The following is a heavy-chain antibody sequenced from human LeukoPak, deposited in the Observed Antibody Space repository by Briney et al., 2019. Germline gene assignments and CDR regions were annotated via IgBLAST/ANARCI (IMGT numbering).Heavy chain of an antibody. CDR2: ISGSGATT. J-gene: IGHJ5*02. CDR3: VRVSLDSSGYFWFGRLDP. CDR1: GFTFSNYA. D-gene: IGHD3-22*01. V-gene: IGHV3-23*01. Sequence: QPGGSLRLSCAASGFTFSNYAMSWVRQAPGKGLEWVSGISGSGATTYYADSVKGRFTISRTNSKNTLYLQVNSLRAEDTAVYYCVRVSLDSSGYFWFGRLDPWGQGTLVTVSS.